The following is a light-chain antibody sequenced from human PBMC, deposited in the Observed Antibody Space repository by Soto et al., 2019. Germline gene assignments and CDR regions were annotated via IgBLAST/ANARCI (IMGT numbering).Light chain of an antibody. J-gene: IGKJ1*01. V-gene: IGKV3-20*01. Sequence: EIVLTQSPGTLSLSPGERATLSCRASQSVDRDLTWYQQKPGQAPRLLISRASTGAPGIPDRFSGSESGTDFTLTISRVEPEDFALYYCQQYGSSPSWTFGQGTKVDIK. CDR2: RAS. CDR1: QSVDRD. CDR3: QQYGSSPSWT.